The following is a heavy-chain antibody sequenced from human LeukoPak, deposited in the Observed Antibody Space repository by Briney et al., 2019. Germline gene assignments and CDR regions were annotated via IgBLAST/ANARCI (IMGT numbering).Heavy chain of an antibody. CDR2: IRGSGGTT. D-gene: IGHD6-13*01. V-gene: IGHV3-23*01. CDR1: GFTFSSYA. CDR3: AAVLAAADPLYYFDY. Sequence: PEGSLRLSCAASGFTFSSYAMYWVRQAPGKGLEWVSTIRGSGGTTYYADSVKGRFTISRDNSKNTLYLQMNSLRAEDTAVYYCAAVLAAADPLYYFDYWGQGTLVTVSS. J-gene: IGHJ4*02.